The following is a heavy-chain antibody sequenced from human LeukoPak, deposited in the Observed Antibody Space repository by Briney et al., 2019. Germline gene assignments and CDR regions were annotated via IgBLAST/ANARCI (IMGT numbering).Heavy chain of an antibody. CDR1: GFSFSSYG. V-gene: IGHV3-30*02. Sequence: GGSLRLSCAGSGFSFSSYGMHWVRQAPGKGLEWMAFIRSDGSNKYYADSVKGRFTISRDNSKNTLYLQMNSLGADDTAVYYCAKARRIEYSDFDYWGQGTLVTVSS. D-gene: IGHD2-15*01. CDR2: IRSDGSNK. J-gene: IGHJ4*02. CDR3: AKARRIEYSDFDY.